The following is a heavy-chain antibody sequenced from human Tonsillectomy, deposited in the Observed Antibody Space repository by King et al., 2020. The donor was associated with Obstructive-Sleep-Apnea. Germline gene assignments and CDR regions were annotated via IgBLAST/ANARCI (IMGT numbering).Heavy chain of an antibody. Sequence: VQLVESGGGLVQPGGSLRLSCAASGFTFSSYAMSWVRQAPGKGLEWVSAISGSGGSTYYADSVKGRFTISRDNSKNTLYLQMNSLRAEDTAVYYCAKYPDGYQWNRNWFDPWGQGTLVTVSS. J-gene: IGHJ5*02. CDR1: GFTFSSYA. CDR3: AKYPDGYQWNRNWFDP. V-gene: IGHV3-23*04. CDR2: ISGSGGST. D-gene: IGHD3-22*01.